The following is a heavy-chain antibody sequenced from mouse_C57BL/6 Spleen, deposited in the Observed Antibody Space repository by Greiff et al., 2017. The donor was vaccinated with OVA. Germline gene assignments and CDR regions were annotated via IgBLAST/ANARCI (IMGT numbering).Heavy chain of an antibody. V-gene: IGHV5-16*01. CDR2: INYDGSST. CDR3: ARAYGSSLDY. CDR1: GFTFSDYY. Sequence: EVKLVDSEGGLVQPGSSMKLSCTASGFTFSDYYMAWVRQVPEKGLEWVANINYDGSSTYYLDSLKSRFIISRDNAKNILYLQMSSLKSEDTATYYCARAYGSSLDYWGQGTTLTVSS. J-gene: IGHJ2*01. D-gene: IGHD1-1*01.